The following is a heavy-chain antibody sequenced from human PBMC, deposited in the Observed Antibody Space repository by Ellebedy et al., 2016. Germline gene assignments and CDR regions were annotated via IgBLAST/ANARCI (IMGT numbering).Heavy chain of an antibody. CDR1: SGSFISDNW. CDR2: IHHSGRT. CDR3: ARDRDSSWRPLDF. Sequence: SETLSLTXTVSSGSFISDNWWHWVRQAPGKGLEWIGEIHHSGRTNYNPSLQSRVTMSVGKSRTQFSLRLTSVTAADTAVYYCARDRDSSWRPLDFWGQGALVTVSS. J-gene: IGHJ4*02. V-gene: IGHV4-4*02. D-gene: IGHD2-2*01.